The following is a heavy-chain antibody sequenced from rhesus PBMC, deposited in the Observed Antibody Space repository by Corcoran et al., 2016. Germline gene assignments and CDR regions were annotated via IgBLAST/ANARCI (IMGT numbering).Heavy chain of an antibody. CDR1: GFSFSSDYY. D-gene: IGHD3-28*01. J-gene: IGHJ1*01. Sequence: QLEESGGGLVKPGGTLTLTCKASGFSFSSDYYMCWVRQAPGKGLELIACIYPNSASTYDASWAKGRFTLTRSTSLNTVDLKMTSLTAADTATYFCAREFYADSRYYFNLWGPGTLVTVSS. V-gene: IGHV3-37*01. CDR3: AREFYADSRYYFNL. CDR2: IYPNSAST.